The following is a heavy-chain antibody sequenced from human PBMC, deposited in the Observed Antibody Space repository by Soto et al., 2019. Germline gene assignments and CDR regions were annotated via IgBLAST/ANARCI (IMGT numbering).Heavy chain of an antibody. Sequence: QITLRKTGPTLVQPTQTLTLTCSVSGFSLITTGAGVGWIRQCPGKAPEWLALIYWDGEKRYSPALKSRLTITKDSSKNQVVLTMTNMDPVDTATYYCARRQSIMIRGANAFDIWGQGTFLSVSS. V-gene: IGHV2-5*02. CDR2: IYWDGEK. CDR3: ARRQSIMIRGANAFDI. CDR1: GFSLITTGAG. D-gene: IGHD3-10*01. J-gene: IGHJ3*02.